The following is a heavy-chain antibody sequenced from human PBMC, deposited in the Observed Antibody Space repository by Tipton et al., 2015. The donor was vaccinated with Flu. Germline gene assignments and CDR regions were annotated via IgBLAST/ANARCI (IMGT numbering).Heavy chain of an antibody. Sequence: TLSLTCTVSGGSFSGYYWSWIRQPPGKGLEWIGEINHSGSTNYNPSLKSRVTISVDTSKNQFSLKLSSVTAADTAVYYCARVTRSDIVATTGYYYYYYMDVWGKGTTVTVSS. D-gene: IGHD5-12*01. CDR1: GGSFSGYY. V-gene: IGHV4-34*01. CDR3: ARVTRSDIVATTGYYYYYYMDV. CDR2: INHSGST. J-gene: IGHJ6*03.